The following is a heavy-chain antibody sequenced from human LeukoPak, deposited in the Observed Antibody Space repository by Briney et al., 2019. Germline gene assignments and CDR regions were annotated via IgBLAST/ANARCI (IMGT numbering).Heavy chain of an antibody. CDR1: GYTFTGYY. CDR3: CTDLGYCSGGSCPNWFDP. J-gene: IGHJ5*02. D-gene: IGHD2-15*01. CDR2: INPNRGGT. Sequence: GAAVKVSCQASGYTFTGYYMHWVRQAPGQGREGMGWINPNRGGTNYPQKFQGRVTMTRGTSISPAYMELSRIRCDDKAGYYCCTDLGYCSGGSCPNWFDPWGQGTLVTVSS. V-gene: IGHV1-2*02.